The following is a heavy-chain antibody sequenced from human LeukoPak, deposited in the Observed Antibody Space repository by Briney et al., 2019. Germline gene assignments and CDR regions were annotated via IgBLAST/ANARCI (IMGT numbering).Heavy chain of an antibody. V-gene: IGHV3-23*01. J-gene: IGHJ4*02. CDR2: ISGSGGST. Sequence: GGSLRLSCAASGFTFSSYAMSWVRQAPGKGLEWVSAISGSGGSTYYADSVKGRFTISRDNSKNTLYLQMNSLRAEDTAVYYCAKSVTMVRGVIDSPNYWGQGTLVTVSS. CDR1: GFTFSSYA. D-gene: IGHD3-10*01. CDR3: AKSVTMVRGVIDSPNY.